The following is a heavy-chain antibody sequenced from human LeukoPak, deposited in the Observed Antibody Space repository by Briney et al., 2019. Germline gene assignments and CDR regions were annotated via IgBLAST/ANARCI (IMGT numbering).Heavy chain of an antibody. D-gene: IGHD3-3*01. V-gene: IGHV3-48*01. CDR3: ARTYDFGRGPPGDAFDN. CDR2: IDARSGIT. CDR1: GFTFTIFG. J-gene: IGHJ3*02. Sequence: GGSLRLSCAASGFTFTIFGLNWVRQAPGKGPEWVSYIDARSGITYYADSVQGRFTISRDNAKESAFLQMNSLRADDTAVYYCARTYDFGRGPPGDAFDNWGPGTSVIVSS.